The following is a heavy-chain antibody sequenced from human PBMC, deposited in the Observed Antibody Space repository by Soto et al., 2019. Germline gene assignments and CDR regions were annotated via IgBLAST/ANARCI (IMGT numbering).Heavy chain of an antibody. CDR3: ARKDYYYMDV. Sequence: SETLSLTCAVYGGSFSGYYWSWIRQPPGKGLEWIGEINHSGSTNYNPSLKSRVTISVDTSKNQFSLKLSSVTAADTAVYYCARKDYYYMDVWGKGTTVTVSS. CDR1: GGSFSGYY. V-gene: IGHV4-34*01. CDR2: INHSGST. J-gene: IGHJ6*03.